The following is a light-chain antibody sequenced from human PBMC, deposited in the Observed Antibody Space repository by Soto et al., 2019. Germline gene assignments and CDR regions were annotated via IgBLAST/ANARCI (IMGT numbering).Light chain of an antibody. CDR2: YDD. Sequence: QAVVTQPPSVSAAPRQRVTISCSGSSSNIGNNAVNWYQQLPGKAPKLLIYYDDLLPSGVSDRFSGSKSGTSASLAISGLQSEDEADYYCAAWDDSLNGPGVFGGGTKLTVL. CDR1: SSNIGNNA. V-gene: IGLV1-36*01. J-gene: IGLJ3*02. CDR3: AAWDDSLNGPGV.